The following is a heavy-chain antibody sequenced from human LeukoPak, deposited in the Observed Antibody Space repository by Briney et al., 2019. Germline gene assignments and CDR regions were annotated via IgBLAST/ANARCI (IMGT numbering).Heavy chain of an antibody. CDR1: GDSVSSNSAG. CDR3: VRDTLAVAGTGDFDY. V-gene: IGHV6-1*01. J-gene: IGHJ4*02. Sequence: SQTLSLTCAISGDSVSSNSAGWNWIRQSPSRGLEWLGRTYYRSKWYNDYAVSVKSRITINPDTSKNQFSLQLNSVTPEDAAVYYCVRDTLAVAGTGDFDYWGQGTLVTVSS. CDR2: TYYRSKWYN. D-gene: IGHD6-19*01.